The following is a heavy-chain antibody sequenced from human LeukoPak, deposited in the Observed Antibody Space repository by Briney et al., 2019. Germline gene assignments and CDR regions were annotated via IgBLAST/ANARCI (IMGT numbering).Heavy chain of an antibody. Sequence: GGSLRLSCAASGIAFSNHWMHWVRQAPGKGLEWVSWINNDGSYAVYADSVRARFTISRDNAKNTLYLQMNSVRPEDTAVYYCARDRPHNWFDPWGQGTLVTVSS. CDR2: INNDGSYA. V-gene: IGHV3-74*01. CDR3: ARDRPHNWFDP. CDR1: GIAFSNHW. J-gene: IGHJ5*02.